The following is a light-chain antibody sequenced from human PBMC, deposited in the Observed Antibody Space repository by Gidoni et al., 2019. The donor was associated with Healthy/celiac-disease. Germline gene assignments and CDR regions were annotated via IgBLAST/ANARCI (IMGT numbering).Light chain of an antibody. V-gene: IGKV3-11*01. J-gene: IGKJ2*01. CDR2: DAS. CDR3: QQRSNWPYT. Sequence: IVLSQSPATLSLSPGDRANLSCRASQSVSSYLAWYQQKPGQAPRLLIYDASNRATGIPARFSGSGSGTDFTLTISSLEPEDFAVYYCQQRSNWPYTFGQGTKLEIK. CDR1: QSVSSY.